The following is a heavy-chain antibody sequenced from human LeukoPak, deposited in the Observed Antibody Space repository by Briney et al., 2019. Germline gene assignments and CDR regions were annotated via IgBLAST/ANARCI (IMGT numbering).Heavy chain of an antibody. Sequence: SETLSLTCTVSGGSISSSSYYWGWIRQPPGKGLEWIGSIYYSGSTYYNPFLKSRVTISVDTSKNQFSLKLSSVTAADTAVYYCARHRLGYNWNPYWFDPWGQGTLVTVSS. J-gene: IGHJ5*02. CDR2: IYYSGST. V-gene: IGHV4-39*01. D-gene: IGHD1-20*01. CDR3: ARHRLGYNWNPYWFDP. CDR1: GGSISSSSYY.